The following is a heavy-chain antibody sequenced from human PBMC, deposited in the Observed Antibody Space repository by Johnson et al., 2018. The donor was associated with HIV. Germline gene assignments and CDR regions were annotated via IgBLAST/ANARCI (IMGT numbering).Heavy chain of an antibody. V-gene: IGHV3-15*01. CDR3: TTTSSSGYTNSYAFDV. D-gene: IGHD6-6*01. CDR1: GFTFSNAW. CDR2: IKSKTEGGTT. J-gene: IGHJ3*01. Sequence: VQLVESGGGLVKPGGSLRVSCAASGFTFSNAWMSWVRQAPGKGLEWVSRIKSKTEGGTTDYAAPVKGRFSISRDDSKNTLYLQMNSLKTEDTAVYYCTTTSSSGYTNSYAFDVWGQGTMVTVSS.